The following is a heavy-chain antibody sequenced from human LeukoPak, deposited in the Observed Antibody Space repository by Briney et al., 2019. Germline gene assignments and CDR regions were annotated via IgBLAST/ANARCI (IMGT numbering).Heavy chain of an antibody. J-gene: IGHJ4*02. CDR2: IYYSGST. CDR1: GGSISSYY. V-gene: IGHV4-59*01. D-gene: IGHD5-24*01. CDR3: ARVRSRDGYLYFDY. Sequence: SETLSLTCTVSGGSISSYYWSWIRQPPGKGLEWIGYIYYSGSTNYNPSLKSRVTISVDTSKNQFSLKPSSVTAADTAVYYCARVRSRDGYLYFDYWGQGTLVTVSS.